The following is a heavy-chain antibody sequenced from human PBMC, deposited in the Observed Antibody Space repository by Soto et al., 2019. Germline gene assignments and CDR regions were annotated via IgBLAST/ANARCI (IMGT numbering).Heavy chain of an antibody. CDR2: TRSKAQGYAT. D-gene: IGHD4-4*01. CDR1: GFSFSDSA. Sequence: EVQLVESGGGLVQPGGSLKLSCAACGFSFSDSAIHWVRQASGKGLEWVGRTRSKAQGYATAFAASVKGRFTISRDDSKNTVYLQMHNLKTEDTAVSYCTRHTVDYWGQGTLVTVSS. V-gene: IGHV3-73*02. J-gene: IGHJ4*02. CDR3: TRHTVDY.